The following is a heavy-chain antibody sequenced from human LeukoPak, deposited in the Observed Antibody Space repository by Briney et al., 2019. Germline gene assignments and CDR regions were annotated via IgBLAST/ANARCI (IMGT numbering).Heavy chain of an antibody. V-gene: IGHV3-23*01. D-gene: IGHD6-19*01. CDR1: GFTFTSYA. CDR3: ATSRQWLVRYFDY. CDR2: ISGSGGST. Sequence: GGSLRLSCAASGFTFTSYAMSWVRQAPGKGLEWVAAISGSGGSTYYADSVKGRFTISRDNSKNTLYLQMKSLRAEDTAVYYCATSRQWLVRYFDYWGQGTLATVSS. J-gene: IGHJ4*02.